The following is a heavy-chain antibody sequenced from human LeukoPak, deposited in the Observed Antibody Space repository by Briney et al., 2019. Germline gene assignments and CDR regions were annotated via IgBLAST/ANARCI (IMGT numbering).Heavy chain of an antibody. V-gene: IGHV3-30*02. CDR2: IRHDGSNK. CDR3: AKDFLYYDILTGYRDSDAFDI. J-gene: IGHJ3*02. D-gene: IGHD3-9*01. Sequence: SGGSLRLSCAASGFTFSNYWMSWVRQAPGKGLEWVAFIRHDGSNKYYADSVKGRFTISRDNSKNTLYLQMNSLRAEDTAVYYCAKDFLYYDILTGYRDSDAFDIWGQGTMVTVSS. CDR1: GFTFSNYW.